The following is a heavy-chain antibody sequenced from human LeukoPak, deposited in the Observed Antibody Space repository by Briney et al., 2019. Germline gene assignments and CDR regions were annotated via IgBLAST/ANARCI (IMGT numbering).Heavy chain of an antibody. J-gene: IGHJ4*02. D-gene: IGHD2-21*02. CDR3: ARRLRGHRFSPPDY. V-gene: IGHV4-38-2*02. CDR1: GYSISSGYY. CDR2: IYHSGST. Sequence: SETLSLTCTVSGYSISSGYYWGWIRQPPGKGLEWIGSIYHSGSTYYNPSLKSRVTISVDTSKNQFSLRLSSVTAADTAVYYCARRLRGHRFSPPDYWGQGTLVTVSS.